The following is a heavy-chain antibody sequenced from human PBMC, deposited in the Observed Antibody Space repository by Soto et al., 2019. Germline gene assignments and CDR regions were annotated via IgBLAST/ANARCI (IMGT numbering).Heavy chain of an antibody. V-gene: IGHV1-2*04. CDR3: ARGVVDTAMVYYFDY. J-gene: IGHJ4*02. Sequence: GASVKVSCKASGYTFTGYYMHWVRQAPGQGLEWMGWINPNSGGTNYAQKFQGWVTMTRDTSISTAYMELSRLRSDDTAVYYCARGVVDTAMVYYFDYWGQGTLVTVSS. CDR2: INPNSGGT. CDR1: GYTFTGYY. D-gene: IGHD5-18*01.